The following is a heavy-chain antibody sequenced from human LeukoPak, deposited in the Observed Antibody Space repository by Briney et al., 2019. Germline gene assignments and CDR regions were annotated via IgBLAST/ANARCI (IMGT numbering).Heavy chain of an antibody. CDR3: ARESDSGAFDI. Sequence: PSETLSLTCTVFGGSISSYYWSWIRQPPGKGLEWIGYIYYSGSTNYNPSLKSRVTISVDTSKNQFSLKLSSVTAADTAVYYCARESDSGAFDIWGQGTMVTVSS. CDR1: GGSISSYY. D-gene: IGHD2-21*02. J-gene: IGHJ3*02. CDR2: IYYSGST. V-gene: IGHV4-59*01.